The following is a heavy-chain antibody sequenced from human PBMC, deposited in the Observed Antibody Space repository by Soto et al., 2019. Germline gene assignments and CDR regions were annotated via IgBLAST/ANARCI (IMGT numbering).Heavy chain of an antibody. V-gene: IGHV4-31*03. J-gene: IGHJ6*02. CDR1: GDSFTVGYS. CDR2: VSPSGTT. CDR3: ARDRGSYGMDV. Sequence: QVHLQESGPERVRLSRTLSPTATFSGDSFTVGYSWSWIRQHPGKGLEWIGYVSPSGTTYYNPSLKSRVSISTDTSKNQFSLEVSSVTAADTAVYYCARDRGSYGMDVWGQGTTVTVSS.